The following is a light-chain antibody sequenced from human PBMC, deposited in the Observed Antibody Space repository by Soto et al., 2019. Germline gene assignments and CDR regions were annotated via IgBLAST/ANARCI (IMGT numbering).Light chain of an antibody. CDR3: QQYGGSRWT. J-gene: IGKJ1*01. Sequence: EMVLTQSLGTLSLSPGERAALSCRASQTVTSNYFAWYQQRPGQAPRLLIYGTSSRATGIPDRFSGSGSGTDFTLTISRLDPEDFAVYYCQQYGGSRWTFGQGTKVDI. V-gene: IGKV3-20*01. CDR2: GTS. CDR1: QTVTSNY.